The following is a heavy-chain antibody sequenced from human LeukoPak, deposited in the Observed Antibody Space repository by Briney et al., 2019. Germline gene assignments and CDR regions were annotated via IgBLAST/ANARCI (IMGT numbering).Heavy chain of an antibody. CDR1: GVSLSTSGVG. V-gene: IGHV2-5*02. CDR2: IYWDDDK. CDR3: AHSLALGYDFGTLDY. J-gene: IGHJ4*02. D-gene: IGHD5-12*01. Sequence: SGPTLVKPSQILTLRCTFSGVSLSTSGVGVGWIRQPPGKALEWLALIYWDDDKRYSPSLKSRLTITKDTSKNQVVLTMTNMDPVDTATYYCAHSLALGYDFGTLDYWGQGTLVTVSS.